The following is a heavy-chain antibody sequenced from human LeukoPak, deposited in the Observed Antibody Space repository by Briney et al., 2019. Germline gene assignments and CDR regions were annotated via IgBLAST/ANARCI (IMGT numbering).Heavy chain of an antibody. CDR1: GFTFSSYE. V-gene: IGHV3-48*03. D-gene: IGHD6-19*01. J-gene: IGHJ4*02. CDR3: AREAVAGTHIDY. CDR2: ISSSGSTI. Sequence: PGGSLRLSCAASGFTFSSYEMNWVRQAPGKGLEWVSYISSSGSTIYYADSVKGRFTISRDNAKNSLYLQMNSLRAEDTAVYYCAREAVAGTHIDYWGQGTLVTVSS.